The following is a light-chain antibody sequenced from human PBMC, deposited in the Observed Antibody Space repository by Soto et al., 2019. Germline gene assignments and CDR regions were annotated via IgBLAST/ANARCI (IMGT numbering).Light chain of an antibody. CDR1: QTVSSSY. CDR2: GAS. J-gene: IGKJ4*01. V-gene: IGKV3-20*01. Sequence: EIVLTQSPGTLSLSPGERATLSCRASQTVSSSYLAWFQQKPGQAPRLLIYGASYRATGIPDRFSGSGSGTDFTFTISTLEAEDFAVYYCQPYGTSPPLTFGSGTRVEI. CDR3: QPYGTSPPLT.